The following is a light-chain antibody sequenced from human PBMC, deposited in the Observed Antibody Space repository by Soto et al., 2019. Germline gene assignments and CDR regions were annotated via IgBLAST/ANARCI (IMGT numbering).Light chain of an antibody. CDR1: SSNIGQHC. J-gene: IGLJ2*01. V-gene: IGLV1-47*01. CDR3: AAWDDSLSAVV. CDR2: RNY. Sequence: QSVLTQPPSASAAPGQSVTISCSGRSSNIGQHCVSWFQHLAGTAPKLLIYRNYQRPSGIPDRFSGSKSGASASLGITGLQSGDEAYYYCAAWDDSLSAVVFGAGTKLTVL.